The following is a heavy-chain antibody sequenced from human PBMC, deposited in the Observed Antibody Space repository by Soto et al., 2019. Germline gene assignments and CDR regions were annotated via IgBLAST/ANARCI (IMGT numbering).Heavy chain of an antibody. J-gene: IGHJ4*02. V-gene: IGHV4-34*01. Sequence: SETLSLTCAVYGESFSGYIWTWMLQTTGPGLQWIGQINHSGSAYYNPSLKSRVTISVHTSNSQFSLELSSVTAADTAVYYCARGLITGSHYSGGWYYFESWGQGTQVTVS. CDR1: GESFSGYI. D-gene: IGHD6-19*01. CDR2: INHSGSA. CDR3: ARGLITGSHYSGGWYYFES.